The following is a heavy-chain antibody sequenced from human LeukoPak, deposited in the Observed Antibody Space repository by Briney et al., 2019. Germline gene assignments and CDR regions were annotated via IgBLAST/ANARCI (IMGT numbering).Heavy chain of an antibody. Sequence: PSETLSLTCTVSGGSISSGDFYWSWIRQPPGKGLEWIGYIYNSSSTYYNPSLKSRVTMSADTSKNQFSLKLSSVTAADTAVYYCARGVSIPTTPKFDFWGQGTLVTVSS. CDR1: GGSISSGDFY. V-gene: IGHV4-30-4*08. CDR2: IYNSSST. D-gene: IGHD2-15*01. CDR3: ARGVSIPTTPKFDF. J-gene: IGHJ4*02.